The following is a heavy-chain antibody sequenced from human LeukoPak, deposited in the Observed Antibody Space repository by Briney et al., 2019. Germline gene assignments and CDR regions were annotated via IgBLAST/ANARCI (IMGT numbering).Heavy chain of an antibody. V-gene: IGHV3-30*18. Sequence: GGSLRLSCAASGFTFSSYGMHWVRQAPGKGLEWVAVISYDGSNKYYADSVKGRFTISRDNSKNTLYLQMYSLRAEDTAVYYCAKDRDDILTTYYFDYWGQGTLVTVSS. CDR3: AKDRDDILTTYYFDY. CDR1: GFTFSSYG. D-gene: IGHD3-9*01. CDR2: ISYDGSNK. J-gene: IGHJ4*02.